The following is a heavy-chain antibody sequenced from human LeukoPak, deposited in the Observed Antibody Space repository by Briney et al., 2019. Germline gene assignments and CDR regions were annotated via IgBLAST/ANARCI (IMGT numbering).Heavy chain of an antibody. V-gene: IGHV3-23*01. J-gene: IGHJ4*02. CDR2: ISGSGGST. D-gene: IGHD3-3*01. CDR3: AKTHPGGVVMGDFDY. Sequence: GGSLRLSCAASGFTFSSYAMSWVRQAPGKGLGWVSAISGSGGSTYYADSVKGRFTISRDNSKNTLYLQMNSLRAEDTAVYYCAKTHPGGVVMGDFDYWGQGTLVTVSS. CDR1: GFTFSSYA.